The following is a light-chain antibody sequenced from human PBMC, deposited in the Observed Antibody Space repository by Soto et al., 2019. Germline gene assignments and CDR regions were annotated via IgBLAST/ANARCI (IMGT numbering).Light chain of an antibody. V-gene: IGKV3-15*01. Sequence: EIVMTQSPATLSVSPGERATLSCRASQSVSSNLAWYQPKPGQAPRLLIYGASTRATGIPARFSGSGSGTEFTLTIGSLQSEDFAVYYCQQYNNWPRTFGQGTKLEIK. CDR1: QSVSSN. J-gene: IGKJ2*01. CDR2: GAS. CDR3: QQYNNWPRT.